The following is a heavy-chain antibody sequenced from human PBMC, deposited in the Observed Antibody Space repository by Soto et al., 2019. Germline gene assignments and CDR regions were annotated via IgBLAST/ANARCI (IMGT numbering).Heavy chain of an antibody. CDR1: GGTFSSYA. D-gene: IGHD2-21*02. CDR3: ARALGAYCGGDCYLGTH. CDR2: IIPIFATA. J-gene: IGHJ4*02. Sequence: QVQLVQSGAEVKKPGSSVKVSCKASGGTFSSYAISWVRQAPGQGLEWMGGIIPIFATANYAQKFQGRVTITADESTSTAYMELSSLRSEDTAVYYCARALGAYCGGDCYLGTHWGQGTLVTVSS. V-gene: IGHV1-69*12.